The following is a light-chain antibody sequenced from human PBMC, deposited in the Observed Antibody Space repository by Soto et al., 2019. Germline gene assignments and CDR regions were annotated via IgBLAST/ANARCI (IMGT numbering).Light chain of an antibody. CDR3: QQYGDSPIT. CDR1: QSVNTK. CDR2: GAS. V-gene: IGKV3-20*01. Sequence: VMTQSPATLSLSPGERATLSCRASQSVNTKLVWYQQKPGQAPRLLIYGASNRATGIPDRFSGSGSGTDFTLTISRLEPEDFAVYDCQQYGDSPITFGQGTRLEI. J-gene: IGKJ5*01.